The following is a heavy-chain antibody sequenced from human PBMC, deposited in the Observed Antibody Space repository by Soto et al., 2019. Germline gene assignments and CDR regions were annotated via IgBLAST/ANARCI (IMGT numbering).Heavy chain of an antibody. CDR2: MKPNSGNT. J-gene: IGHJ5*02. Sequence: QVQLVQSGAEVKKPGASVKVSCKASGYTFTSYDINWVRQATGQGLEWMGWMKPNSGNTGYAQKFQGRVTMTRNTSISTAYMELSSLRSEDTAVYYCAGGIAARPSGWFDPWGQGTLVTVSS. CDR3: AGGIAARPSGWFDP. D-gene: IGHD6-6*01. CDR1: GYTFTSYD. V-gene: IGHV1-8*01.